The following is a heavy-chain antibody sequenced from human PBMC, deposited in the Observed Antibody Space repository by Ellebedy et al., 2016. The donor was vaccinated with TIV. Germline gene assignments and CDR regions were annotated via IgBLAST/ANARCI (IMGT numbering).Heavy chain of an antibody. J-gene: IGHJ3*02. CDR3: ARYSRGGFDI. D-gene: IGHD2-21*01. V-gene: IGHV1-46*01. CDR1: GYTFTNYY. CDR2: INPSGWST. Sequence: AASVKVSCKASGYTFTNYYMHWVRQAPGQGLEWMGIINPSGWSTSYVQKFQGRVTMTRDTSTSTVYMELSSLNSGNTAVFYCARYSRGGFDIWGQGTMVTVSS.